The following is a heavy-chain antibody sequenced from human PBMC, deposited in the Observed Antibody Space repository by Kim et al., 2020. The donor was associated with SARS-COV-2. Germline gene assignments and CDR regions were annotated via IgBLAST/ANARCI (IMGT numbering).Heavy chain of an antibody. CDR3: ARVPLGELYCSGGSCYSEYNWFDP. CDR1: GGSISSGDYY. J-gene: IGHJ5*02. V-gene: IGHV4-30-4*01. CDR2: IYYSGST. Sequence: SETLSLTCTVSGGSISSGDYYWSWIRQPPGKGLEWIGYIYYSGSTYYNPSLKSRVTISVDTSKNQFSLKLSSVTAADTAVYYCARVPLGELYCSGGSCYSEYNWFDPWGQGTLVTVSS. D-gene: IGHD2-15*01.